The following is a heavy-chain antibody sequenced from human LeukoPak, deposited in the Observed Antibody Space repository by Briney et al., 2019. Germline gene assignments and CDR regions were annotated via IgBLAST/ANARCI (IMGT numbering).Heavy chain of an antibody. Sequence: SETLSLTCTVSGGSISSYYWSWIRQPPGKGREWIGYIYYSGSTNYNPSLKSRVTISVDTSKTQFSLKLSSVPAADTAVYYYARDRGGWFDPWGQGTLVTVSS. CDR2: IYYSGST. CDR3: ARDRGGWFDP. D-gene: IGHD2-15*01. J-gene: IGHJ5*02. V-gene: IGHV4-59*01. CDR1: GGSISSYY.